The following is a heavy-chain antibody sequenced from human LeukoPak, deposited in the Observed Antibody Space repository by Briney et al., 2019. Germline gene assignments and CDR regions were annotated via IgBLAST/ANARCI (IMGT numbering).Heavy chain of an antibody. CDR1: GYTFTNYN. CDR2: ISAYNGNT. D-gene: IGHD1-7*01. Sequence: ASVKVSCKASGYTFTNYNINWVRQAPGQGLECIGWISAYNGNTNYAQKLQGRVTMTTDTSTSTAFMYLRGLRSDDTAVYYCARDNWNYGWFDPWGQGTLVTVSS. J-gene: IGHJ5*02. CDR3: ARDNWNYGWFDP. V-gene: IGHV1-18*01.